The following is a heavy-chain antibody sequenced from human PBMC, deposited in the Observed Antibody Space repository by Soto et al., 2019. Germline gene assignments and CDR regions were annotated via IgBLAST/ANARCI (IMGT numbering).Heavy chain of an antibody. D-gene: IGHD6-19*01. V-gene: IGHV1-46*01. J-gene: IGHJ4*02. CDR3: ARAHCLYSRACPTAY. CDR2: INPSGGST. CDR1: GYTFTSYA. Sequence: ASVKVSCKASGYTFTSYAMHWVRQAPGQGLEWMGIINPSGGSTSYAQKFQGRVTMTRDTSTSTVYMELSSLRSEDTAVYYCARAHCLYSRACPTAYWGQGTLVTVSS.